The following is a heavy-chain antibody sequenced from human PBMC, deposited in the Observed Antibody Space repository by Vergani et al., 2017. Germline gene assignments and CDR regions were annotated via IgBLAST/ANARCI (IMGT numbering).Heavy chain of an antibody. D-gene: IGHD3-16*01. J-gene: IGHJ4*02. CDR3: VRVSVEDDYTLDY. CDR2: IRNKVNSYTT. Sequence: EVQPVESGGGLVKPGGSLRLSCTTSGFTFSSAWMSWVRQAPGKGLEWVARIRNKVNSYTTKYAASVTGRFTISRDDSRDSLYLQMSSLKTEDTAVYYCVRVSVEDDYTLDYWSQGTLLTVSS. V-gene: IGHV3-72*01. CDR1: GFTFSSAW.